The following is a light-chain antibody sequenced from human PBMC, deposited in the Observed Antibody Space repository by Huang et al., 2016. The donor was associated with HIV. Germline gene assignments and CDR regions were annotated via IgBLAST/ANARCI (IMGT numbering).Light chain of an antibody. J-gene: IGKJ4*01. CDR2: DTY. CDR3: QQYDKWPPGLT. V-gene: IGKV3D-15*01. Sequence: EIKMTQSPATLSVSPGGRVTLACRASQNVRNNLAWYQQKTGQTPRLLIYDTYTRASGIPARFSGSGSGTEFTLTISGLQSEDFAIDYCQQYDKWPPGLTFGGGTKVEI. CDR1: QNVRNN.